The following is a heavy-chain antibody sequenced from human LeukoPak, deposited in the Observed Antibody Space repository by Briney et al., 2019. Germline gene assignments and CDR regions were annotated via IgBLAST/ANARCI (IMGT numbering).Heavy chain of an antibody. J-gene: IGHJ3*02. Sequence: PGGSLRLSCAASGFSVRSNYMSWVRQSPRKGLEWVPIMYSGGSTDYADSVKGRFIISRDHSKNTLYLQMNSLRVEDTAVYYCARDRYCSGGSCYGDAFDIWGQGTMVTVSS. CDR2: MYSGGST. D-gene: IGHD2-15*01. V-gene: IGHV3-53*01. CDR1: GFSVRSNY. CDR3: ARDRYCSGGSCYGDAFDI.